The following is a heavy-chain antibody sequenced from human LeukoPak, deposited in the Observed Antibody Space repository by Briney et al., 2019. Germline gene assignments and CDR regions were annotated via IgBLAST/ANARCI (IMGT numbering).Heavy chain of an antibody. Sequence: PSETLSLTCTVSGGSISSNICYWGWIRQPPGKGLEWIGYIIYSGSTNYKPSLKSRVTMSVDTSKNQFSLKLSSVTAADTAVYYCARVSSSWYQDWYFDLWGRGTLVTVSS. V-gene: IGHV4-61*05. CDR3: ARVSSSWYQDWYFDL. J-gene: IGHJ2*01. D-gene: IGHD6-13*01. CDR2: IIYSGST. CDR1: GGSISSNICY.